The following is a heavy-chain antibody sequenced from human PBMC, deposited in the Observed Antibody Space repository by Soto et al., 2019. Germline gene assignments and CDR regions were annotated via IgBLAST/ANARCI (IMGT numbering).Heavy chain of an antibody. D-gene: IGHD4-17*01. Sequence: SETLSLTCTVSGGSISSSSYYWGWIRQPPGKGLEWIGSIYYSGSTYYNPSLKSRVTISVDTSKNQFSLKLSSVTAADTAVYYCARHPTYDDYGDYVNWFDPWGQGTLVTVSS. J-gene: IGHJ5*02. V-gene: IGHV4-39*01. CDR1: GGSISSSSYY. CDR2: IYYSGST. CDR3: ARHPTYDDYGDYVNWFDP.